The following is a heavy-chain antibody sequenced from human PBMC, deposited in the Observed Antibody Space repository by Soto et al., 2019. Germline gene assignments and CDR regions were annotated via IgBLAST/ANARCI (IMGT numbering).Heavy chain of an antibody. CDR2: IYPAASDA. CDR1: GYTFCESW. CDR3: ARVRCLSSSCYTSSRPCRDY. J-gene: IGHJ4*02. Sequence: SRRLSGTGSGYTFCESWTSWQHQLPRKGLEWMGVIYPAASDARYSPSFQGQVTISVDNSISTAYLQWSSLKASDTAMYYCARVRCLSSSCYTSSRPCRDYWGQRALGTVS. V-gene: IGHV5-51*07. D-gene: IGHD2-2*02.